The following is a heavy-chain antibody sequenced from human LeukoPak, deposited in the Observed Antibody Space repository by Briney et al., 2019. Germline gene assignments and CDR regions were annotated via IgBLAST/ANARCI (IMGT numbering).Heavy chain of an antibody. Sequence: ASVKVSCKASGYTFTSYDINWVRQATGQGLEWMGWMNPNSGNTGYAQKFQGRVTMTRDTSISTAYMELSRLRSDDTAVYYCARDRRTSPGDYWGQGTLVTVSS. V-gene: IGHV1-8*01. J-gene: IGHJ4*02. CDR3: ARDRRTSPGDY. CDR1: GYTFTSYD. CDR2: MNPNSGNT. D-gene: IGHD1-14*01.